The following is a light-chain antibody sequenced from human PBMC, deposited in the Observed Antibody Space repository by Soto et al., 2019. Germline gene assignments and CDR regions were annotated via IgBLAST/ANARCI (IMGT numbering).Light chain of an antibody. CDR3: QQLNSYPRT. CDR2: AAS. J-gene: IGKJ1*01. V-gene: IGKV1-9*01. Sequence: IQLTQSPSSLSASVGDRVTITCRASQGISSYLAWYQHKPGKAPKLLIYAASTLQSGVPSRFRGSVSGTDFTLTISSLQPEDFATYYCQQLNSYPRTFGQGTKVEIK. CDR1: QGISSY.